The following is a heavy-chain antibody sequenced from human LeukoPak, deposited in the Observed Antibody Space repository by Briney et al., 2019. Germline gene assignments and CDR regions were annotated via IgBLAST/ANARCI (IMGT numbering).Heavy chain of an antibody. J-gene: IGHJ4*02. V-gene: IGHV4-59*08. D-gene: IGHD2-15*01. CDR3: ARHLPSSGSTCYDY. CDR1: GGSISSYY. Sequence: SETLSLTCTASGGSISSYYWSWIRQPPGKGLEWIGFIYDSGGTTYNPSLKSRVTISADTSKNHFSLKLSSVTAADTAVYYCARHLPSSGSTCYDYCGQGTLVTVSS. CDR2: IYDSGGT.